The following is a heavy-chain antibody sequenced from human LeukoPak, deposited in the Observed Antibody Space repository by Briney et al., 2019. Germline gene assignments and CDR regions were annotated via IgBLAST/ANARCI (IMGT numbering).Heavy chain of an antibody. J-gene: IGHJ4*02. CDR1: GYSISSGYY. Sequence: KPSETLSLTCTVSGYSISSGYYWGWIRQPPGKGLEWIGSIYHSGSTYYNPSLKSRVTISVDTSKNQFSLKLSSVTAADTAVYYCARGLRLSRKLSRFGELLPFDYWGQGTLVTVSS. CDR3: ARGLRLSRKLSRFGELLPFDY. D-gene: IGHD3-10*01. V-gene: IGHV4-38-2*02. CDR2: IYHSGST.